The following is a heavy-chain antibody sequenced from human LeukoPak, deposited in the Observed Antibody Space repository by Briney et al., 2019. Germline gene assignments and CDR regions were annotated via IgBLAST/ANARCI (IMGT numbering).Heavy chain of an antibody. V-gene: IGHV1-69*01. CDR3: ASADDCSSTSSYKYSFGAFDI. J-gene: IGHJ3*02. CDR2: IIPIFGTA. Sequence: GASVKVSCTASGVTFSSYAISWVRQAPGQGLEWMGGIIPIFGTADYAQKVQGRVTITADEATSTAYMELSSLRSEDTAVYYCASADDCSSTSSYKYSFGAFDIWGQGTMVTVSS. D-gene: IGHD2-2*02. CDR1: GVTFSSYA.